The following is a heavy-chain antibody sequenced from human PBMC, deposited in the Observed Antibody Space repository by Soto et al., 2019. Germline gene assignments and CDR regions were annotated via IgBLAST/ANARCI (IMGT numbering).Heavy chain of an antibody. CDR1: GFTFSSYG. CDR2: IWYDGSNK. CDR3: ARTGLIFGVLKPQIRNAFDL. Sequence: PGGSLRLSCTSSGFTFSSYGVHWVRQAPGKGLEWVAVIWYDGSNKYYADSVKGRSTISRDNSKNTVYLQLNSLRAEDTAVYYCARTGLIFGVLKPQIRNAFDLWGQGTMVTVSS. V-gene: IGHV3-33*01. D-gene: IGHD3-3*01. J-gene: IGHJ3*01.